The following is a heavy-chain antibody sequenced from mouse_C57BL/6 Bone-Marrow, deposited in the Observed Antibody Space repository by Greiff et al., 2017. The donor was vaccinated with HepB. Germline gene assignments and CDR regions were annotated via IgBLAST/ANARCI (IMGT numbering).Heavy chain of an antibody. CDR2: IDPETGGT. V-gene: IGHV1-15*01. Sequence: VQLQESGAELVRPGASVTLSCKASGYTFTDYEMHWVKQTPVHGLEWIGAIDPETGGTAYNQKFKGKAILTADKSSSTAYMELRSLTSEDSAVYYCTRRPTVALDYWGQGTTLTVSS. CDR3: TRRPTVALDY. CDR1: GYTFTDYE. J-gene: IGHJ2*01. D-gene: IGHD1-1*01.